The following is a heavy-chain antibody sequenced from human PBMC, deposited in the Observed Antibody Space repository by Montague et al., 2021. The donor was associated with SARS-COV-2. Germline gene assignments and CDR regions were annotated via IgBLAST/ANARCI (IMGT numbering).Heavy chain of an antibody. CDR2: IKPDVGEK. CDR3: ARDSRIVGATGGMDV. Sequence: SLRLSCAASGFTFSSYWMSWVRQTPGKGLEWVANIKPDVGEKHYLDSXXGRFTISRDNAKNSLNLQMDSLRAEDTALYYCARDSRIVGATGGMDVWGQGTTVIVSS. J-gene: IGHJ6*02. V-gene: IGHV3-7*03. CDR1: GFTFSSYW. D-gene: IGHD1-26*01.